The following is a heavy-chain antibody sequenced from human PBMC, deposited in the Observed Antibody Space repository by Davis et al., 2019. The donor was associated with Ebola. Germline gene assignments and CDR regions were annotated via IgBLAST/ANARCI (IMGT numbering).Heavy chain of an antibody. Sequence: AASVKVSCKASGYTFINYAIHWVRQAPGQRLEWMGWINAGDGKIIYSENFQGRLTITRDTSASTAYMELSSLRSEDTAVYYCARRMAGSYPLNLDYWGQGTLVTVSS. J-gene: IGHJ4*02. CDR2: INAGDGKI. CDR3: ARRMAGSYPLNLDY. V-gene: IGHV1-3*01. CDR1: GYTFINYA. D-gene: IGHD1-26*01.